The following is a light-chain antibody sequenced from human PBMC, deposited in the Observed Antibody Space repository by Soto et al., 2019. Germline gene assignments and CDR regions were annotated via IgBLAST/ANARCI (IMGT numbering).Light chain of an antibody. V-gene: IGKV1-5*03. J-gene: IGKJ4*01. Sequence: DIQMTQSPSTLSASVGDRVIITCRASQSGSGWLAWYRQKPGKAPELLIDSASTLETGVPSRFSGSGSGTDFNLTVSSLQREDFATYYCQQYERYPLTFGGGTKVEIK. CDR2: SAS. CDR3: QQYERYPLT. CDR1: QSGSGW.